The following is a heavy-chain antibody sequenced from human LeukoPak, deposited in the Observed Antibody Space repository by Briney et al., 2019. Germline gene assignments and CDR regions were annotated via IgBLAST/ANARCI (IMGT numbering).Heavy chain of an antibody. Sequence: GGSLRLSCAASGFTFSTYDMHWVRQATGKGLECVSTIDTAGDTYYPGSVKGRFTISRENAKNSLYLQMNSLRAGDTAVYYCAKDLDSSGYYGTFDYWGQGTLVTVSS. CDR3: AKDLDSSGYYGTFDY. J-gene: IGHJ4*02. V-gene: IGHV3-13*01. CDR2: IDTAGDT. D-gene: IGHD3-22*01. CDR1: GFTFSTYD.